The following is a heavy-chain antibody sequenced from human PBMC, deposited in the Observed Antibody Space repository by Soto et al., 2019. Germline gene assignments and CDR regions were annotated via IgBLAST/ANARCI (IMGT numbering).Heavy chain of an antibody. CDR3: ARKGGHSGIPRG. J-gene: IGHJ4*02. CDR2: IYHSGST. D-gene: IGHD1-26*01. CDR1: GGFVSSSNW. Sequence: QVQLQESGPGLVRPSGTLSLTCAVSGGFVSSSNWWSWVRHPPGKGLEWSGEIYHSGSTNYNPSLKSRVNISVDKSKNQFTLKLNYVTAADTAVYYCARKGGHSGIPRGWGQGTLVTVSS. V-gene: IGHV4-4*02.